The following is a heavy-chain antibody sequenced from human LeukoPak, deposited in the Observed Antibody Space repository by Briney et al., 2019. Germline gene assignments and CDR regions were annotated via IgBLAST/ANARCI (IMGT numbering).Heavy chain of an antibody. CDR3: AKTTLAVAGNFDY. J-gene: IGHJ4*02. CDR1: GFTFCSYG. CDR2: TSYDGINK. D-gene: IGHD6-19*01. V-gene: IGHV3-30*18. Sequence: GRSLRLSCAASGFTFCSYGMHGVRQAPGKGLEWVAFTSYDGINKYYVDSVKGRFTISRDNSKNTLYLQMNSLRPEDTAVYFCAKTTLAVAGNFDYWGQGTLVTVSS.